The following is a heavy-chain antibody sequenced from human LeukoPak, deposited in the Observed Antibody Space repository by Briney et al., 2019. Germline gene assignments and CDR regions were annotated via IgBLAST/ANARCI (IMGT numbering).Heavy chain of an antibody. CDR3: ARVLRYCSGGNCYSGGLGYMDV. V-gene: IGHV3-7*03. J-gene: IGHJ6*03. Sequence: PGGSLRLSCAASGFTFSSYWMSWVRQDPGKGLEWVANIKQDGSEKYYVDSVKGRFTISRDNAKNSLFLQMNSLRAEDTAVYYCARVLRYCSGGNCYSGGLGYMDVWGKGTTVTISS. D-gene: IGHD2-15*01. CDR2: IKQDGSEK. CDR1: GFTFSSYW.